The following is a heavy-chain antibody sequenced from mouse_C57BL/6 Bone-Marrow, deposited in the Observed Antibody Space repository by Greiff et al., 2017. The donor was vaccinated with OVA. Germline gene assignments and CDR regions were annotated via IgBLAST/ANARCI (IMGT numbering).Heavy chain of an antibody. V-gene: IGHV1-47*01. CDR1: GYTFTTYP. Sequence: VQLKESGAELVKPGASVKMSCKASGYTFTTYPIEWMKQTHGKSLEWIGNFHPYNDDTKYNEKFKGKATLTVEKSSSTVYLELSRLTSNDSAIYYCARTIYYHNAWYFDVWGTGTTVTVSS. D-gene: IGHD2-4*01. J-gene: IGHJ1*03. CDR2: FHPYNDDT. CDR3: ARTIYYHNAWYFDV.